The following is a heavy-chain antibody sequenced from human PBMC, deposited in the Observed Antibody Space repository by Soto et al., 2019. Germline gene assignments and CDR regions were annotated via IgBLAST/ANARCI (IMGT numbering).Heavy chain of an antibody. D-gene: IGHD3-10*01. CDR3: ARDGSGSNNKFFDY. CDR1: GGSISSYY. V-gene: IGHV4-4*07. Sequence: QVQLQESGPGLVKPSETPSLTCTVSGGSISSYYWSWIRQPAGKGLEWIGRIYTSGSTNYNPSLKSRVTMSVDTSKNQFSLKLSSVSAADTAVYYCARDGSGSNNKFFDYWGQGTLVTVSS. J-gene: IGHJ4*02. CDR2: IYTSGST.